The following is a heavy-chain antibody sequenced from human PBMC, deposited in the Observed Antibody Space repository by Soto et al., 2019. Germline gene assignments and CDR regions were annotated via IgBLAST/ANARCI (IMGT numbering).Heavy chain of an antibody. Sequence: PGGSLRLSCAASGFTFSNAWMSWVRQAPGKGLEWVGRIKSKTDGGTTDYAAPVKGRFTISRDDSKNTLYLQMNSLKTEDTAVYYCTTAPYGSGSYYNVPSYYYYYYYMDVWGKGTTVTVSS. J-gene: IGHJ6*03. V-gene: IGHV3-15*01. CDR2: IKSKTDGGTT. CDR1: GFTFSNAW. CDR3: TTAPYGSGSYYNVPSYYYYYYYMDV. D-gene: IGHD3-10*01.